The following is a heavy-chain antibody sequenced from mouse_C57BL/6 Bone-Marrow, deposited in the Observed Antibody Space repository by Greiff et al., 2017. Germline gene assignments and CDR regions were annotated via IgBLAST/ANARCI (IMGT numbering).Heavy chain of an antibody. V-gene: IGHV1-62-2*01. Sequence: QVHVKQSGAELVKPGASVKLSCKASGYTFTEYTIHWVKQRSGQGLEWIGWFYPGSGSIKYNEKFKDKDTLTADKSSRTVYMELSRLTSEDSAVYCCARHEEPGYTNRDGYCDVWGTGTTVTVSS. CDR3: ARHEEPGYTNRDGYCDV. CDR1: GYTFTEYT. J-gene: IGHJ1*03. D-gene: IGHD4-1*02. CDR2: FYPGSGSI.